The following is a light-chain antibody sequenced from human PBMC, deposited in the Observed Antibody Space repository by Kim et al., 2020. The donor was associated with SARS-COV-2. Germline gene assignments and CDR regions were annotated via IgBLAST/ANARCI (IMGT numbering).Light chain of an antibody. J-gene: IGKJ4*01. CDR2: DAS. V-gene: IGKV3-11*01. CDR1: QSVSSY. Sequence: DIVLTQSPATLSLSPGERATLSCRASQSVSSYLAWYQQKPGQAPRLLIYDASNRAAGIPARFSGSGSGTDFTLTINSLEPEDFAVYYCQHRSSWPLTFGGGTKVDIK. CDR3: QHRSSWPLT.